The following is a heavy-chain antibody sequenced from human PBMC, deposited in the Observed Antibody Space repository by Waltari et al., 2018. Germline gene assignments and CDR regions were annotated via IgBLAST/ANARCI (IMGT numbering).Heavy chain of an antibody. Sequence: QVQLQESGPGLVKPSETLSLTCAVSGYSISSGSYWGWIRQPPGKGLEWIGSIYHSGSTYYNPSLKSRVTISVDTSKNQFSLKLSSVTAADTAVYYCARHQADVIVATIFYFDYWGQGTLVTVSS. D-gene: IGHD5-12*01. CDR3: ARHQADVIVATIFYFDY. CDR1: GYSISSGSY. J-gene: IGHJ4*02. CDR2: IYHSGST. V-gene: IGHV4-38-2*01.